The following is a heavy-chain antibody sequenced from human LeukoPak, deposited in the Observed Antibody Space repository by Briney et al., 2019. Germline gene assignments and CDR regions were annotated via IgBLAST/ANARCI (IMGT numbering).Heavy chain of an antibody. Sequence: GGSLRLSCAASGFTFSSYAMSWVRQAPGKGLEWVSAISGSGGSTYYADSVKGRFTISRDNSKNTLYLQMNSLRAEDTAVYYCAKASGSGYDYGKYCFDYWGQGTLVTVSS. CDR2: ISGSGGST. CDR3: AKASGSGYDYGKYCFDY. CDR1: GFTFSSYA. D-gene: IGHD5-12*01. J-gene: IGHJ4*02. V-gene: IGHV3-23*01.